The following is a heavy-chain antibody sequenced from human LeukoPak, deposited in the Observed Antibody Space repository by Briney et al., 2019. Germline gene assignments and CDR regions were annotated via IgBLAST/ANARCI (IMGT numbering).Heavy chain of an antibody. D-gene: IGHD3-10*01. CDR3: ARVRSGRWYFDI. V-gene: IGHV1-2*02. Sequence: ASVKVSCKASGYTFTGYYMHWVRQAPGQGLEWMGWINPNSGGTNYAQKFQGRVTMTTDTSTSTAYMELRSLRSDDTAVYYCARVRSGRWYFDIWGQGTMVTVSS. J-gene: IGHJ3*02. CDR2: INPNSGGT. CDR1: GYTFTGYY.